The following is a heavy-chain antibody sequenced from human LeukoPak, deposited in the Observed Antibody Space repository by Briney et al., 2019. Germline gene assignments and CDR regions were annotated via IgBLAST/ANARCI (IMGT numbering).Heavy chain of an antibody. J-gene: IGHJ3*02. V-gene: IGHV1-2*02. CDR2: INPNSGGT. Sequence: GASVKVSCKASGYTFTSYGISWVRQAPGQGLEWMGWINPNSGGTNYAQKFQGRVTMTRDTSISTAYMELSRLRSDDTAVYYCARNSRTSLEAFDIWGQGTMVTVSS. CDR1: GYTFTSYG. D-gene: IGHD2-2*01. CDR3: ARNSRTSLEAFDI.